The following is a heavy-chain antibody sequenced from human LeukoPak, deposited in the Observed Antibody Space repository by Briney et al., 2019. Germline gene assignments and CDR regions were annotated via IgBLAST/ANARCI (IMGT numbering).Heavy chain of an antibody. CDR1: GFSVTNNY. D-gene: IGHD5-24*01. Sequence: PGGSLRLSCAVSGFSVTNNYMSWVRQAPGKGLEWVSVFYVGGATYYAASVKGRFTISRDNSENTLYLQMKSLRAEDTAVYYCARGDGYSFFDYWGQGILVTVSS. V-gene: IGHV3-53*01. CDR2: FYVGGAT. J-gene: IGHJ4*02. CDR3: ARGDGYSFFDY.